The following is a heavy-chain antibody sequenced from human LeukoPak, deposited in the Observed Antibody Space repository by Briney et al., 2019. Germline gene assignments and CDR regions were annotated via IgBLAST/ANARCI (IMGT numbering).Heavy chain of an antibody. CDR1: GGTFSSYA. CDR2: IIPIFGTA. CDR3: ARGHYDILTGLRNFDY. Sequence: SSVKVSCKASGGTFSSYAISWVRQAPGQGLEWMGGIIPIFGTANYAQKFQGGVTITADESTSTAYMELSSLRSEDTAVYYCARGHYDILTGLRNFDYWGQGTLVTVSS. J-gene: IGHJ4*02. V-gene: IGHV1-69*01. D-gene: IGHD3-9*01.